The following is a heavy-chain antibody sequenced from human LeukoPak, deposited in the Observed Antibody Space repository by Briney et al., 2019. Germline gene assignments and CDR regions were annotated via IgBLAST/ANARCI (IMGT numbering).Heavy chain of an antibody. CDR1: GFTFSSYA. D-gene: IGHD6-19*01. CDR2: ISGSGGST. Sequence: GGSLRLSCAASGFTFSSYAMSWVRQAPGKGLEWVSAISGSGGSTYYADSVKGRFTIPRDNSKNTLYLQMNSLRAEDTAVYYCAKGLSSGWYRGLFGYWGQGTLVTVSS. J-gene: IGHJ4*02. CDR3: AKGLSSGWYRGLFGY. V-gene: IGHV3-23*01.